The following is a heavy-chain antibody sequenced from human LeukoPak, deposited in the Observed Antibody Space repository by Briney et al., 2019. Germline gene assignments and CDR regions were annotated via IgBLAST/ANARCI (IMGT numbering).Heavy chain of an antibody. D-gene: IGHD2-2*01. CDR3: ARQRGNLQLFDP. CDR2: IYYSGST. V-gene: IGHV4-39*01. CDR1: GGSISSSSYY. J-gene: IGHJ5*02. Sequence: SETLSLTCTVSGGSISSSSYYWGWIRQPPGKGLEWIGSIYYSGSTYYNPSLKSRVTISVDTSKNQFSLKLSPVTAADTAVYYCARQRGNLQLFDPWGQGTLVTVSS.